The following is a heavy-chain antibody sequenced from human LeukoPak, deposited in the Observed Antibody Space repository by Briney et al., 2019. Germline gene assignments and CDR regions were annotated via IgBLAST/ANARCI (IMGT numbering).Heavy chain of an antibody. CDR3: AVQDYGGVDY. V-gene: IGHV3-53*04. J-gene: IGHJ4*02. CDR2: IYSGGST. D-gene: IGHD4-23*01. CDR1: GFTVSSNY. Sequence: GGSLRLSCAASGFTVSSNYMSWVRQALGKGLEWVSVIYSGGSTYYADSVKGRFTISRHNSKNTLYLQMNSLRAEDTAVYYCAVQDYGGVDYWGQGTLVTVSS.